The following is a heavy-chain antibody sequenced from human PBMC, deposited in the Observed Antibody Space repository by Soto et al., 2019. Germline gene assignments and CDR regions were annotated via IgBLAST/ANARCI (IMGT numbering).Heavy chain of an antibody. J-gene: IGHJ5*02. Sequence: PSETLSLTCAVSGYFISSGYYWGWIRQPPGKGLEWIGSMFHSGSTHYNPSLKSRVTISVDRSKNQFSLKLSSVTAADTAAYYCARGEADDFWSGTAPWFDPWGQGTLVTV. CDR2: MFHSGST. V-gene: IGHV4-38-2*01. CDR1: GYFISSGYY. D-gene: IGHD3-3*01. CDR3: ARGEADDFWSGTAPWFDP.